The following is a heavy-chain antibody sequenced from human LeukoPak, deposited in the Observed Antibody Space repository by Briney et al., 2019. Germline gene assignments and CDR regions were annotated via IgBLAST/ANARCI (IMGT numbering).Heavy chain of an antibody. J-gene: IGHJ5*02. V-gene: IGHV3-74*01. Sequence: GGSLRLSCAASGFTFSHHWMHWVRQAPGKGLVWVSHISSDESSTTYADSVKGRFTISRDNRKNTLYLQMNSLRVEDTAMYYCTRNPDGRNWFDHWGQGTLVTVSS. D-gene: IGHD1-14*01. CDR2: ISSDESST. CDR1: GFTFSHHW. CDR3: TRNPDGRNWFDH.